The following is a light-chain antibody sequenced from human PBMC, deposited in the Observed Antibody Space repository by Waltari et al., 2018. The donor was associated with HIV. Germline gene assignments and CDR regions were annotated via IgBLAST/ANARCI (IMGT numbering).Light chain of an antibody. Sequence: DIQMTQSPSTLAASVGDRVTITCRASQDIKSYLAWFQQRPGKAPKSLIYGASSLPIGVPSRFSVSGSGTQFTLTINSLQPEDFATYYCQQYKSYPWTFGQGTKVEIK. CDR3: QQYKSYPWT. CDR2: GAS. V-gene: IGKV1-16*01. CDR1: QDIKSY. J-gene: IGKJ1*01.